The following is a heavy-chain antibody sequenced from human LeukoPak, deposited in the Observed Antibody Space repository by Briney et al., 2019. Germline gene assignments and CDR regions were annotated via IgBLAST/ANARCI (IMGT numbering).Heavy chain of an antibody. CDR3: ARGNYYYDSSGQESYYMDV. J-gene: IGHJ6*03. D-gene: IGHD3-22*01. Sequence: SETLSLTCTVSGGSISGGDYYWSWIRQPPGKGLEWIGYIYYSGSTYYNPSLKSRVTISVDTSKNQFSLKLSSVTAADTAVYYCARGNYYYDSSGQESYYMDVWGKGTTVTVSS. CDR2: IYYSGST. V-gene: IGHV4-30-4*08. CDR1: GGSISGGDYY.